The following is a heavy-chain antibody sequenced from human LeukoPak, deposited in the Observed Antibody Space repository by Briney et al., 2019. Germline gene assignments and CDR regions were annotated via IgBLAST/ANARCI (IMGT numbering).Heavy chain of an antibody. D-gene: IGHD2-8*01. CDR3: ARAREDIVLMVYARPEFDY. CDR2: HCYSWRD. CDR1: GRSLCISSYY. Sequence: MSSETLSLMCSVWGRSLCISSYYCRWVRQPPGKVVGWFWSHCYSWRDYFHPSLKSRVTISVDTSNNQFFLTLGYRADAGPAVDYCARAREDIVLMVYARPEFDYWGQGTLVTVSS. J-gene: IGHJ4*02. V-gene: IGHV4-39*01.